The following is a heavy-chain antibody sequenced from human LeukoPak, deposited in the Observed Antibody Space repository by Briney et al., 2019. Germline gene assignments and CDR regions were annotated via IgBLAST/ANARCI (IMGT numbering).Heavy chain of an antibody. J-gene: IGHJ4*02. CDR1: GFTFSSYG. Sequence: PGRSLRLSCAASGFTFSSYGMHWVRQAPGKGLEWVAVIWYDGSNKYYADSVKGRFTISRDNSKNTLYLQMNSLRAEDTAVYYCAEHYYDSSGYIHWGQGTLVTVSS. D-gene: IGHD3-22*01. V-gene: IGHV3-33*06. CDR3: AEHYYDSSGYIH. CDR2: IWYDGSNK.